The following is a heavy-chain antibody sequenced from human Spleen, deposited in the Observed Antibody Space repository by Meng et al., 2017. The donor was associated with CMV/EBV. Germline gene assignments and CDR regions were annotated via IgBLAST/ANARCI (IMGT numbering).Heavy chain of an antibody. J-gene: IGHJ4*02. CDR3: ARSDCSTTSCSHYFDS. CDR2: ISYNGDSK. CDR1: GFTFNSYA. D-gene: IGHD2-2*01. V-gene: IGHV3-30*04. Sequence: GGSLRLSCAASGFTFNSYAVHWVRQAPGKGPEWVALISYNGDSKYNADSVKGRFTISRDNSKNTLYLQMNSLRAEDTAVYYCARSDCSTTSCSHYFDSWGQGTLVTVSS.